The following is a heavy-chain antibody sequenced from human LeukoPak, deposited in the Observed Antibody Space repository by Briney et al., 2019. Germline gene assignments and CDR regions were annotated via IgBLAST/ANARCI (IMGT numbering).Heavy chain of an antibody. CDR1: GFTFSSYG. V-gene: IGHV3-33*01. D-gene: IGHD3-9*01. CDR3: ARALRYFDWLLEYYYYGMDA. Sequence: PGGSLRLSCAASGFTFSSYGMHWVRQAPGKGLERVAVIWYDGSNKYYADSVKGRFTISRDNSKNTLYLQMNSLRAEDTAVYYCARALRYFDWLLEYYYYGMDAWGQGTTVTVSS. J-gene: IGHJ6*02. CDR2: IWYDGSNK.